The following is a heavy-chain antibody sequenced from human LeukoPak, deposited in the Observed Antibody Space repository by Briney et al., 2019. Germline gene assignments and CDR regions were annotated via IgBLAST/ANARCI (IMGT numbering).Heavy chain of an antibody. J-gene: IGHJ5*02. CDR3: ARPGIAAAGTSNNWFDP. CDR2: INTNTGNP. D-gene: IGHD6-13*01. CDR1: GYTFSGYY. Sequence: GASVKVSCKASGYTFSGYYMHWVRQAPGQGLEWMGIINTNTGNPTYAQGFTGRFVFSLDTSVSTAYLQISSLKAEDTAVYYCARPGIAAAGTSNNWFDPWGQGTLVTVSS. V-gene: IGHV7-4-1*02.